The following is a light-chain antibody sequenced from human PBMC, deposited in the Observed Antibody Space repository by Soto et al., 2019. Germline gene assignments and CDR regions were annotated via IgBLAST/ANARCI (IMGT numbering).Light chain of an antibody. CDR1: QSIDSW. J-gene: IGKJ1*01. V-gene: IGKV1-5*03. CDR3: QQYRSYWT. Sequence: DIQMTQSPSTLSASVGDRVTITCRASQSIDSWLAWYQQKPGKAPKLLIYKASSLESGVPSRFSGSGSGTEFTLTISRLQPDDFATYYCQQYRSYWTFGQGTKVAIK. CDR2: KAS.